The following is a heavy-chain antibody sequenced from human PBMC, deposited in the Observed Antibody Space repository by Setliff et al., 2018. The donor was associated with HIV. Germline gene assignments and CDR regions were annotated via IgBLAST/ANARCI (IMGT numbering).Heavy chain of an antibody. CDR2: INPKSGGT. D-gene: IGHD2-2*01. J-gene: IGHJ4*02. V-gene: IGHV1-2*02. Sequence: ASVKVSCKASGYTLTGYYMHWVRQAPGQGLEWRGWINPKSGGTNYAQKFQGRVTMTRDTSISTAYMEVSRLRSDDTAVYYCARDHCSSSGCYEYWGQGTLVTVSS. CDR1: GYTLTGYY. CDR3: ARDHCSSSGCYEY.